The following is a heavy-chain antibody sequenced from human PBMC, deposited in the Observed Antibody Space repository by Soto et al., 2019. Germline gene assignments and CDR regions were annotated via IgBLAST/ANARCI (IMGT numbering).Heavy chain of an antibody. D-gene: IGHD5-18*01. CDR1: GLTVSSNY. CDR3: ALDPRGYSYGLFWSYSHLDV. CDR2: IYSEGTT. Sequence: EVQLVESGGGLIQRGGSLRLSCAASGLTVSSNYRSWVRQAPGKGLGWVPVIYSEGTTYYADSVKGRFTISRDNSKNTLYLQMNSLRVEDTAVYYCALDPRGYSYGLFWSYSHLDVWGQGTTVTVSS. V-gene: IGHV3-53*01. J-gene: IGHJ6*02.